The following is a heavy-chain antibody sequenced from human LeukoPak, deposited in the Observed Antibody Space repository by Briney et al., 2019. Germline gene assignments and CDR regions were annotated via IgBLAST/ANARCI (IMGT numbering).Heavy chain of an antibody. Sequence: SVTVSCKASGGTFSSYAISWVRQAPGQGLEWLGRIIPILGIANYAQKFQGRVTITADKSTSTAYMELSSLRSEDTAVYYCARDNWGYGDYGYYYGMDVWGQGTTVTVSS. CDR1: GGTFSSYA. CDR2: IIPILGIA. D-gene: IGHD4-17*01. J-gene: IGHJ6*02. V-gene: IGHV1-69*04. CDR3: ARDNWGYGDYGYYYGMDV.